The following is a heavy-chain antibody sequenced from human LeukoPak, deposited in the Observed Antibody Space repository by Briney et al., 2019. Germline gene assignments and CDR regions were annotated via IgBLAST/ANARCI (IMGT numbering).Heavy chain of an antibody. Sequence: PSETLSLTCTVSGGSISSSSYYWGWIRQPPGKGLEWIGSIYYSGSTYYNPSLKSRVTISVDTSKNQFSLKLSSVTAADTAVYYCARVLPYGGNSGVIDYWGQGTLVTVSS. D-gene: IGHD4-23*01. J-gene: IGHJ4*02. CDR2: IYYSGST. V-gene: IGHV4-39*07. CDR1: GGSISSSSYY. CDR3: ARVLPYGGNSGVIDY.